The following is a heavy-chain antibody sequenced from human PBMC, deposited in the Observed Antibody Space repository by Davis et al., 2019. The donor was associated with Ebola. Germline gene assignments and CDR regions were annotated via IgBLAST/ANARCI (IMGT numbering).Heavy chain of an antibody. V-gene: IGHV1-24*01. CDR2: FDPEDGET. D-gene: IGHD3-22*01. Sequence: ASVKVSCKASGGTFSSYAISWVRQAPGKGLEWMGGFDPEDGETIYAQKFQGRVTMTEDTSTDTAYMELSSLRSEDTAVYYCASLDLSSGYESPLGYWGQGTLVTVSS. CDR1: GGTFSSYA. CDR3: ASLDLSSGYESPLGY. J-gene: IGHJ4*02.